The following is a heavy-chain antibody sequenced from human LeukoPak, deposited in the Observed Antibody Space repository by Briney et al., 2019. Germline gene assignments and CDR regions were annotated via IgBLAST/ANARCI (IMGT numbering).Heavy chain of an antibody. CDR2: IKEDGSEK. CDR3: ARPSSSSWGY. D-gene: IGHD6-13*01. Sequence: GGSLRLSCAASGFTFSDYYMSWIRQAPGKGREWVANIKEDGSEKYYVDSVKGRFTISRDNAKNSLYLQMNSLRAEDTAVYYCARPSSSSWGYWGQGTLVTVSS. J-gene: IGHJ4*02. CDR1: GFTFSDYY. V-gene: IGHV3-7*01.